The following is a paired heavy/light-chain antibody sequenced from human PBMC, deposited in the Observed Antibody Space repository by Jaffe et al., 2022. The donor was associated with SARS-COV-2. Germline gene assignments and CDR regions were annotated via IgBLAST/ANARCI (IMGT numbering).Heavy chain of an antibody. D-gene: IGHD6-19*01. CDR1: GGSISSSY. CDR3: ARGAGWTSGGGNS. CDR2: MYYSGSA. J-gene: IGHJ4*02. V-gene: IGHV4-59*01. Sequence: QVQLQESGPRLVKPSETLSLTCTVSGGSISSSYWSWIRQPPGRGLEWIGYMYYSGSANYNPSLKSRVTISVDTSKNHFSLKLNSVTAADTAVYYCARGAGWTSGGGNSWGQGTLVIVSS.
Light chain of an antibody. V-gene: IGLV2-14*01. Sequence: QSALTQPASVSGSPGQSITISCTGTSSDVGAYNYVSWYQQHPGKAPKLMIYDVSNRPSGVSNRFSGSKSGNTASLTISGLQAEDEADYYCSSYTSSITPHWVFGEGTKLTVL. CDR3: SSYTSSITPHWV. CDR1: SSDVGAYNY. J-gene: IGLJ3*02. CDR2: DVS.